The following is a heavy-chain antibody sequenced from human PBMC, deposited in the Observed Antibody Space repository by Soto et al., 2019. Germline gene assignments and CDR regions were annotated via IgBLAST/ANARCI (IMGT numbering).Heavy chain of an antibody. CDR3: AREGRYCSSTSCYDYYYYGMDV. CDR2: ISAYNGNT. D-gene: IGHD2-2*01. J-gene: IGHJ6*02. Sequence: QVQLVQSGAEVKKPGASVKVSCKASGYTFTSYGISWVRQAPGQGLEWMGWISAYNGNTNYAQKLQGRVTMTTDTSTSXXYXEXXSLRSDDTAVYYCAREGRYCSSTSCYDYYYYGMDVWGQGTTVTVSS. CDR1: GYTFTSYG. V-gene: IGHV1-18*01.